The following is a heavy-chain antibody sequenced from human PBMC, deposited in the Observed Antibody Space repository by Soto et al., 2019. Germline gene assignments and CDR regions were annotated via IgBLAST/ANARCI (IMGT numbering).Heavy chain of an antibody. D-gene: IGHD2-15*01. CDR2: IYYSGST. CDR3: ARGDCSGGSCYSWYFDL. CDR1: GGSISSYY. V-gene: IGHV4-59*01. Sequence: QVQLQESGPGLVKPLETLSLTCTVSGGSISSYYWSWIRQPPGKGLEWIGYIYYSGSTNYNPSLKSRVTISVDTSKNQFSLKLSSVTAADTAVYYCARGDCSGGSCYSWYFDLWGRGTLVTVSS. J-gene: IGHJ2*01.